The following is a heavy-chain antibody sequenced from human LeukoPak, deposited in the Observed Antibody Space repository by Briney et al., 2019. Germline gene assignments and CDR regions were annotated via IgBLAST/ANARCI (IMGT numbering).Heavy chain of an antibody. Sequence: ASVKVSCKASGGTFSSYAISWVRQAPGQGLEWMGRITPIFGTANYAQKFQGRVTITTDESTSTAYMELSSLRPEDTAVYYCARDRRGTIFGVVTERPYYYYYYMDVWGKGTTVTVSS. CDR1: GGTFSSYA. D-gene: IGHD3-3*01. CDR2: ITPIFGTA. V-gene: IGHV1-69*05. CDR3: ARDRRGTIFGVVTERPYYYYYYMDV. J-gene: IGHJ6*03.